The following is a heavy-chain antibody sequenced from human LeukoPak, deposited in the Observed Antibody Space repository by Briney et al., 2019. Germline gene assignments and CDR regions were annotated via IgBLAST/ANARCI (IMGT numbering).Heavy chain of an antibody. Sequence: ASVKVSCKASGYTFTSYGISWVRQAPGQGLEWMGWISAYNGNTNYAQKLQGRVTMTTDTSTSTAYMELRSLRSDDTAVYYCARDSSGSYQPIYYYYYGMDVWGQGTTVTVSS. CDR2: ISAYNGNT. CDR3: ARDSSGSYQPIYYYYYGMDV. D-gene: IGHD1-26*01. V-gene: IGHV1-18*01. CDR1: GYTFTSYG. J-gene: IGHJ6*02.